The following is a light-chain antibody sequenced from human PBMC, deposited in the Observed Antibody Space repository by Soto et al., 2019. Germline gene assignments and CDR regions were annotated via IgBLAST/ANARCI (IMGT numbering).Light chain of an antibody. CDR1: SSDVESYKL. Sequence: QSVLTQPASVSESPGQSITISCTGTSSDVESYKLVSWYQQHPDKAPKLMIYEGSKRPSVVSNRFSGSKSGNTASLTISGLQAEDEADYYCCSYAGSVVFGGGTKVTVL. CDR2: EGS. V-gene: IGLV2-23*01. J-gene: IGLJ2*01. CDR3: CSYAGSVV.